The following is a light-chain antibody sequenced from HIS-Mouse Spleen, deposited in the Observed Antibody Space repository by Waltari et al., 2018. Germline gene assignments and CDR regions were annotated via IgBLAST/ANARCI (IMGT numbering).Light chain of an antibody. V-gene: IGLV2-23*01. J-gene: IGLJ1*01. CDR2: EGS. CDR1: SSALGSYNL. Sequence: QSALTQPASVSGSPGQSIPIPCTGTSSALGSYNLFSWSQQNPGKAPKLMIYEGSKRPSGVSNRFSGSKSGNTASLTISGLQAEDEADYYCCSYAGSSSYVFGTGTKVTVL. CDR3: CSYAGSSSYV.